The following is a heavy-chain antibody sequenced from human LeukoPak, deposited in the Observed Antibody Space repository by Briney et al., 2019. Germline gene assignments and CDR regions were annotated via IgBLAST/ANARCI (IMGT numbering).Heavy chain of an antibody. CDR3: TRNSGTYRGYGMDV. V-gene: IGHV3-49*04. D-gene: IGHD1-26*01. CDR2: IMGEVLGGTT. Sequence: GPSLRLACTAAGVIFRKRAIGSVPHAPGKGLEWVGVIMGEVLGGTTQYAASVEDRFTISRDDANSIAYLHMNGLKTEDTAVYYCTRNSGTYRGYGMDVWGQGTTVTVSS. CDR1: GVIFRKRA. J-gene: IGHJ6*02.